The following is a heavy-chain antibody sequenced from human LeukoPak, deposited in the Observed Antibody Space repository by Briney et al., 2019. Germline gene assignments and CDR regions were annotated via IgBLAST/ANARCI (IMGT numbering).Heavy chain of an antibody. CDR2: IKSKTDGGTT. J-gene: IGHJ4*02. CDR1: GFTFSNAW. CDR3: ARGGESSGYYYADY. Sequence: GGSLRLSCAASGFTFSNAWMSWVRQAPGKGLEWVGRIKSKTDGGTTDYAAPVKGRFTISRDDSKNTVYLQMNSLRAEDTSVYFCARGGESSGYYYADYWGQGTLVTVSS. V-gene: IGHV3-15*05. D-gene: IGHD3-22*01.